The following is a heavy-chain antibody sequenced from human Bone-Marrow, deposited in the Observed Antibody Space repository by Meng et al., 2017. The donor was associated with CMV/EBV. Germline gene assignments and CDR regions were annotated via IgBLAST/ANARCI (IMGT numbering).Heavy chain of an antibody. CDR2: ISWNSGSI. D-gene: IGHD3-22*01. V-gene: IGHV3-9*01. Sequence: SLKISCAASGFTFDDYAMHWVRQAPGKGLEWVSGISWNSGSIGYADSVKGRFTISRDNAKNTLYLQMNSLRAEDTAVYYCARDPSYFYGSSGYSYWYFDLWGRGTLVTVSS. CDR1: GFTFDDYA. CDR3: ARDPSYFYGSSGYSYWYFDL. J-gene: IGHJ2*01.